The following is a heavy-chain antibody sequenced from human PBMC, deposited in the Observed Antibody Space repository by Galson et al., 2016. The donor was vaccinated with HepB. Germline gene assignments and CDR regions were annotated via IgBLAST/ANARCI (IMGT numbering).Heavy chain of an antibody. CDR2: TYYRAKWYN. CDR1: GDSVSSNSAA. Sequence: CAISGDSVSSNSAAWNWIRQSPSRGLGWLGRTYYRAKWYNDYAVSVKSRITINVDTSKNQFSLQLNSVTPEDMAVYYCAREYSTGYYERFLAKRARRGFDYWGQGTLVTVSS. D-gene: IGHD6-19*01. CDR3: AREYSTGYYERFLAKRARRGFDY. V-gene: IGHV6-1*01. J-gene: IGHJ4*02.